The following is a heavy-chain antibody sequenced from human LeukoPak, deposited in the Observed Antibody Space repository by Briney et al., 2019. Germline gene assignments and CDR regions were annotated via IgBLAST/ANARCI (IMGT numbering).Heavy chain of an antibody. D-gene: IGHD4/OR15-4a*01. CDR3: ARERGSNSRDAFDI. CDR1: GYTFTSYG. Sequence: SVKVSCKASGYTFTSYGISWVRQAPGQGLEWMGGIIPIFGTANYAQKLQGRVTVTADISTTTAYMELSRLRSEDTAVYYCARERGSNSRDAFDIWGQGTMVTVSS. CDR2: IIPIFGTA. J-gene: IGHJ3*02. V-gene: IGHV1-69*06.